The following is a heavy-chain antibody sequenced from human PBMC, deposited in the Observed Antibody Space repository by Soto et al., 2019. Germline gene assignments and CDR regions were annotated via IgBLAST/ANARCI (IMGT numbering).Heavy chain of an antibody. Sequence: QVQLVESGGGLVKPGGSLRLSCAASGFTFSDYYMSWIRQAPGKGLEWVSYINSSSTYTNYADSVKGRFTISRDNANNSPYLQMNSLSAEDTAVYYCARIIAAAGGRRYFDLWGRGTLVTVSS. V-gene: IGHV3-11*05. J-gene: IGHJ2*01. CDR2: INSSSTYT. D-gene: IGHD6-13*01. CDR1: GFTFSDYY. CDR3: ARIIAAAGGRRYFDL.